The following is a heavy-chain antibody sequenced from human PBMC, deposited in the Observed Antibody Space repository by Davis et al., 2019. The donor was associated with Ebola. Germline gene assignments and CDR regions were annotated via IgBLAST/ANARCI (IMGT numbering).Heavy chain of an antibody. D-gene: IGHD2-21*01. CDR3: ARVGGGGVAVIAGGMDV. J-gene: IGHJ6*02. CDR1: GFTFSNYP. Sequence: GESLKISCAASGFTFSNYPMNWVRQAPGKGLEWISNIRTNSEGTTKHAESVKGRFTVSRDNSKNTLYLQMNSLRAEDTAVYYCARVGGGGVAVIAGGMDVWGQGTTVTVSS. CDR2: IRTNSEGTT. V-gene: IGHV3-48*01.